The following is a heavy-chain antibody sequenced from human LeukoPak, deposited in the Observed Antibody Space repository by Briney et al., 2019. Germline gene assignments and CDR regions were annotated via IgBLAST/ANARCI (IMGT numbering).Heavy chain of an antibody. V-gene: IGHV5-51*01. J-gene: IGHJ4*02. CDR3: ARHKYRGSYYEGFDY. CDR1: GYSFTSSW. CDR2: IYPGDSDT. D-gene: IGHD1-26*01. Sequence: GESLKISCKGSGYSFTSSWIGWVRQMPGKGLEWMGIIYPGDSDTRYSPSFQGQVTISADKSISTAYLQWSSLKASDTAMYYCARHKYRGSYYEGFDYWGQGTLVTVSS.